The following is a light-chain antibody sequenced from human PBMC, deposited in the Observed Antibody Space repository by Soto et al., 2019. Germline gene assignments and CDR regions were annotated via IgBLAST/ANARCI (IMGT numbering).Light chain of an antibody. V-gene: IGKV1-5*01. Sequence: DIHMTQSPSTLSASVGDRVRITCLASHSISDWLAWFQLKPGKAPKLLIYDASSLESGVPSRFSGSRSGTEFTLTISSLQPDDFATYYCQQYNNYSTFGQGTKVDI. CDR2: DAS. CDR3: QQYNNYST. J-gene: IGKJ1*01. CDR1: HSISDW.